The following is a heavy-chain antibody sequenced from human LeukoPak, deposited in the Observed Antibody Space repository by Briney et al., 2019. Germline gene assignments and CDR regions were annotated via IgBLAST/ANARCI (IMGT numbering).Heavy chain of an antibody. V-gene: IGHV1-69*04. CDR2: IIPILGIA. J-gene: IGHJ4*02. Sequence: ASVKVSCEASGGTFSSYATSWVRQAPGQGLEWMGRIIPILGIANYAQKFQGRVTITADKSTSTAYMELSSLRSEDTAVYYCARALMGYYDSSGYLPPVYWGQGTLVTVSS. D-gene: IGHD3-22*01. CDR1: GGTFSSYA. CDR3: ARALMGYYDSSGYLPPVY.